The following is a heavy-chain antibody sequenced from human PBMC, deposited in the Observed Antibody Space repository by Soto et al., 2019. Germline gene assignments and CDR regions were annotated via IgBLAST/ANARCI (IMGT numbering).Heavy chain of an antibody. CDR2: ISSDGGNK. J-gene: IGHJ6*02. D-gene: IGHD3-16*01. CDR3: ARVCDSYVWGSLRDYYYYGMDV. V-gene: IGHV3-30*14. CDR1: GFTFSSYA. Sequence: QVQLVESGGGVVQPGRSLRLSCAASGFTFSSYAMHWVRQAPGKGLEWVALISSDGGNKYYADSVKGRFTISRDNSKNTLYLHMISLRAEDTAVYYCARVCDSYVWGSLRDYYYYGMDVWRQGTTVTVSS.